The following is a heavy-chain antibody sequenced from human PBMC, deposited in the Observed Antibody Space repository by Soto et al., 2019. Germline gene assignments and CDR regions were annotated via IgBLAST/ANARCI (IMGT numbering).Heavy chain of an antibody. CDR2: ISYDGSNK. D-gene: IGHD3-10*01. CDR3: ARDQSAWVGAPNNYYYYDGMDV. Sequence: QVQLVESGGGVVQPGRSLRLSCAASGFTFSSYAMHWVRQAPGKGLEWVAVISYDGSNKSYADSVKGRFTISRDNAKNTLYLQMTSLRAEDTAVYYCARDQSAWVGAPNNYYYYDGMDVCGQVTTVTVSS. J-gene: IGHJ6*02. CDR1: GFTFSSYA. V-gene: IGHV3-30-3*01.